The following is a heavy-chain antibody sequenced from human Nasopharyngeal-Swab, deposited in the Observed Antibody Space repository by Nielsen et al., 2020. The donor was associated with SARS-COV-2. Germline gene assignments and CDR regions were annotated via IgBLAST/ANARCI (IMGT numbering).Heavy chain of an antibody. J-gene: IGHJ4*02. V-gene: IGHV3-7*01. CDR3: ASLSSSSWFFDY. Sequence: GESLKISCAASGFTFSSYWMSWVRQAPGKGLEWVANIKQDGSEKYYMDSVKGRFTISRDNAKNSLYLQMNSLRAEDTAVYYCASLSSSSWFFDYWGQGTLVTVSS. CDR1: GFTFSSYW. CDR2: IKQDGSEK. D-gene: IGHD6-13*01.